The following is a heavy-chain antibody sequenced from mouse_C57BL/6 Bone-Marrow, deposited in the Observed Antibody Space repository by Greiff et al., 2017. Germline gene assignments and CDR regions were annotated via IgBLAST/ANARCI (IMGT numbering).Heavy chain of an antibody. J-gene: IGHJ4*01. V-gene: IGHV5-15*01. CDR3: ARRYYGSRGGAMDY. D-gene: IGHD1-1*01. CDR1: GFTFSDYG. Sequence: EVKLVESGGGLVQPGGSLKLSCAASGFTFSDYGMAWVRQAPRKGPEWVAFISNLAYSIYYADTVTGRFTISRENAKNTLYLEMSSLRSEDTAMYYCARRYYGSRGGAMDYWGQGTSVTVSS. CDR2: ISNLAYSI.